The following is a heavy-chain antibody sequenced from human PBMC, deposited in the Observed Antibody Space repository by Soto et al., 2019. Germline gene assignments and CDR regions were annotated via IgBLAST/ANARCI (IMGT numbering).Heavy chain of an antibody. CDR3: GRGLGIAANWFGR. V-gene: IGHV3-33*01. J-gene: IGHJ5*02. Sequence: QVQLVESGGGVVQPGRSLRLSCAASGFTFSSYGMHWVRQAPGKGLEWVAVIWYDGSNKYYADSVKGRFTISRDNSKTTLQLHTNSRRSAVTAVYYCGRGLGIAANWFGRWAQGTLVDVSS. CDR2: IWYDGSNK. CDR1: GFTFSSYG. D-gene: IGHD6-13*01.